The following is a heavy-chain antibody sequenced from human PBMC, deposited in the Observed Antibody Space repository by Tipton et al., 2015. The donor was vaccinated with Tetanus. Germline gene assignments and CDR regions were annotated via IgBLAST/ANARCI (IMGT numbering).Heavy chain of an antibody. CDR2: IYYSGST. CDR3: ASWDYDSSGYSFGWFVP. D-gene: IGHD3-22*01. Sequence: TLSLTCTVSGGSISSYYWSWIRQPPGKGLEWIGYIYYSGSTNYNPSLKSRVTISVDTSKNQFSLKLSSVTAADTAVYYCASWDYDSSGYSFGWFVPWGQGTLVPVSP. V-gene: IGHV4-59*01. CDR1: GGSISSYY. J-gene: IGHJ5*02.